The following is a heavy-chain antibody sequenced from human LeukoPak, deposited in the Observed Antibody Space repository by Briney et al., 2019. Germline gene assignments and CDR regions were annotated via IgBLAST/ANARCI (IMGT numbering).Heavy chain of an antibody. CDR1: GW. V-gene: IGHV3-21*01. D-gene: IGHD3-10*01. Sequence: PGGSLRLSCAASGWMHWVRQAPGKGLEWVSSISSRGSYIYYVDSVKGRFTISRVNAKNSLYLQMNSLRAEDTAVYYCARDAGPYGSGSYLTLNGWGQGTLVTVSS. CDR3: ARDAGPYGSGSYLTLNG. CDR2: ISSRGSYI. J-gene: IGHJ4*02.